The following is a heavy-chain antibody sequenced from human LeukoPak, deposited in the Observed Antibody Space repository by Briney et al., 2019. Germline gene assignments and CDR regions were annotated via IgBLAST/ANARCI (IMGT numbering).Heavy chain of an antibody. J-gene: IGHJ4*02. Sequence: ASVKVSCKASGYTFTGYYMHWVRQAPGQGLEWMGWTNPNSGGTNYAQKFQGRVTMTRDTSISTAYMELSRLRSDDTAVYYCARSRDGYYEHFDYWGQGTLVTISS. D-gene: IGHD5-24*01. CDR2: TNPNSGGT. CDR1: GYTFTGYY. V-gene: IGHV1-2*02. CDR3: ARSRDGYYEHFDY.